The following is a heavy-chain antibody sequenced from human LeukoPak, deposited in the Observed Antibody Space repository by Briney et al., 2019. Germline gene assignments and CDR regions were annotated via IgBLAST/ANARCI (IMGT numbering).Heavy chain of an antibody. CDR3: ARDMEFRGHTYGSLDF. D-gene: IGHD5-18*01. CDR1: GYTLIAHY. Sequence: GASVKVSCEASGYTLIAHYIQWVRQAPGQGLEWIGWINPNGVVTKYAQKFQGRVTMTSDSSIRTVYMELSRLRYDDTAVYYCARDMEFRGHTYGSLDFWGQGSLVTVSS. CDR2: INPNGVVT. J-gene: IGHJ4*02. V-gene: IGHV1-2*02.